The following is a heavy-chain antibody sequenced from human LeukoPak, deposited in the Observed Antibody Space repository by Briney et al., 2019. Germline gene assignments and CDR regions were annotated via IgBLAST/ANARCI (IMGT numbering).Heavy chain of an antibody. Sequence: ASVKVSCKASGYTFTSYYMHWVRQAPGQGLEWMGIINPSGGSTSYAQKFQGRVTMTRDTSTSTVYMELSSLRSEDTAVYYCAREVGGNVVVPAARFAFDIWGQGTMVTVSS. CDR2: INPSGGST. D-gene: IGHD2-2*01. CDR3: AREVGGNVVVPAARFAFDI. V-gene: IGHV1-46*01. J-gene: IGHJ3*02. CDR1: GYTFTSYY.